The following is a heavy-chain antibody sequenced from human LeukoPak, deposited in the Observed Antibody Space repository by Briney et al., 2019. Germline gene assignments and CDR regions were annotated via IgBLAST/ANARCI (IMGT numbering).Heavy chain of an antibody. V-gene: IGHV1-69*01. D-gene: IGHD6-19*01. CDR2: IIPIFGTA. Sequence: GSSVKVSCKASGGTFSSYAIRWVRQPPGQGLEWMGGIIPIFGTANYAQKFQGRVTITADESTSTAYMELSRLRSEDTAGYYCARLPSGDSSGWPGGVNWFDPWGQGTLVTVSS. J-gene: IGHJ5*02. CDR1: GGTFSSYA. CDR3: ARLPSGDSSGWPGGVNWFDP.